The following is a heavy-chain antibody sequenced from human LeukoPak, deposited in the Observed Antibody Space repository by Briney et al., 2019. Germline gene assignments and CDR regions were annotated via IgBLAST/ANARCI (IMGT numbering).Heavy chain of an antibody. Sequence: PGGSLRLSCAASGFTFSSYSMNWVRQAPGKGLEWVSYISSSSSTIYYADSVKGRFTISRDNAKNSLYLQMNSLRAEDTAVYYCARDSGGLNYYGSGSSNYFDYWGQGTLVTVSS. V-gene: IGHV3-48*01. J-gene: IGHJ4*02. D-gene: IGHD3-10*01. CDR1: GFTFSSYS. CDR3: ARDSGGLNYYGSGSSNYFDY. CDR2: ISSSSSTI.